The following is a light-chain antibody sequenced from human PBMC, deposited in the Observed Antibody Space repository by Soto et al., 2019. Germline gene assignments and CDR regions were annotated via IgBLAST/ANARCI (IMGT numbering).Light chain of an antibody. CDR2: AAS. J-gene: IGKJ1*01. V-gene: IGKV1-27*01. CDR3: QKYNSAPWT. Sequence: DIPMTQSPSSLSASVGDRVTMTCRASQGISNYLAWYQQKPGKVPKLVIYAASTLQSGVPSRFSGSRSGTDFTLTISSLQPEDVATYYCQKYNSAPWTFGQGTKVEIK. CDR1: QGISNY.